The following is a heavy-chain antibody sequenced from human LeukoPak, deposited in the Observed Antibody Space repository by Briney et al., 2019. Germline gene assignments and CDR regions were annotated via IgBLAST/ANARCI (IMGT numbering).Heavy chain of an antibody. V-gene: IGHV3-23*01. Sequence: GGSLRLSCVSSGFSFSNYAMSWVRQAPGKGLEWVSAISGSGGSTYYADSVKGRFTISRDNSKNTLYLQMNSLRVEDTAVYYCTHTGSYSDYWGQRTLVTVSS. CDR1: GFSFSNYA. J-gene: IGHJ4*02. CDR2: ISGSGGST. D-gene: IGHD1-26*01. CDR3: THTGSYSDY.